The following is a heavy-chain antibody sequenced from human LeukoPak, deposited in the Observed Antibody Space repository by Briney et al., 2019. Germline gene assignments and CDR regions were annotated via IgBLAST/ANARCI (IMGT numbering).Heavy chain of an antibody. CDR2: ISRTSSRI. CDR1: GFTFSAES. D-gene: IGHD6-13*01. J-gene: IGHJ4*02. CDR3: AKAGRIAEGRDYFDY. V-gene: IGHV3-48*01. Sequence: GGSLRLSCAASGFTFSAESMNWVRQAPGKGLEWISHISRTSSRILYADSVKGRFTISRDNSKNTLYLQMNSLRAEDTAVYYCAKAGRIAEGRDYFDYWGQGTLVTVSS.